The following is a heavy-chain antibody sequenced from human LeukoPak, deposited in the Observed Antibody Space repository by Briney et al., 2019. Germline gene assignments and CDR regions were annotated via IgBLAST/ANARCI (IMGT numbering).Heavy chain of an antibody. Sequence: PGGSLRLSCAASGFTFSSYSMNWVRQAPGKGLEWVSSISSSSGYIYYADSVKGRFTISRDNAKNSLYLQMNSLRAEDTAVYYCARDFRDGYNYFDYWGQGTLVTVSS. CDR1: GFTFSSYS. J-gene: IGHJ4*02. CDR2: ISSSSGYI. D-gene: IGHD5-24*01. V-gene: IGHV3-21*01. CDR3: ARDFRDGYNYFDY.